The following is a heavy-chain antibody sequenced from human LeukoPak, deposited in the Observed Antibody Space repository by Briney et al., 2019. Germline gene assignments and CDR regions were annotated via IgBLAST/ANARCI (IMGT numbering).Heavy chain of an antibody. CDR1: GGSLTGYY. J-gene: IGHJ4*02. CDR2: IYYSGST. CDR3: ASTYCSGGSCYWALDY. V-gene: IGHV4-59*08. D-gene: IGHD2-15*01. Sequence: PSETLSLTCAVSGGSLTGYYWSWIRQPPGKGLEWIGYIYYSGSTNYNPSLKSRVTISVDTPKNQFSLKLSSVTAADTAVYYCASTYCSGGSCYWALDYWGQGTLVTVSS.